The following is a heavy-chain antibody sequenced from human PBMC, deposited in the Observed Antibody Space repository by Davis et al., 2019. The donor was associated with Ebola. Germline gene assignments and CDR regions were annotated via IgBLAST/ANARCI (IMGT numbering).Heavy chain of an antibody. D-gene: IGHD3-10*01. V-gene: IGHV3-49*04. CDR2: IRSKAYGGTT. Sequence: GGSLRLSCTASGFTFGDYAMSWVRQAPGKGLEWVGFIRSKAYGGTTEYAASVKGRFTISSDDSKSIAYLQMNSLKTEDTAVYYCTRDRALLWFGELLNGMDVWGQGTTVTVSS. J-gene: IGHJ6*02. CDR1: GFTFGDYA. CDR3: TRDRALLWFGELLNGMDV.